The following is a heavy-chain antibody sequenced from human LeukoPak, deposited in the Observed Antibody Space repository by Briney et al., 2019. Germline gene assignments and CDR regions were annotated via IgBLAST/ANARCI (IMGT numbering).Heavy chain of an antibody. CDR3: VKVDTAMAFDY. J-gene: IGHJ4*02. V-gene: IGHV3-64D*06. CDR1: GFTFSSYA. CDR2: ITSNGGST. Sequence: GGSLRLSRSASGFTFSSYAMHWVRQAPGKGLEYVSAITSNGGSTYYAHSVKGRFTISRDNSKNTLYLQMSSLRAEDSAVYYCVKVDTAMAFDYWGQGTLVTVSS. D-gene: IGHD5-18*01.